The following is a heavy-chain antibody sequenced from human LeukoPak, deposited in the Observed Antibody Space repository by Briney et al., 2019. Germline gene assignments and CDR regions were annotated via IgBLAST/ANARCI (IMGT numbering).Heavy chain of an antibody. CDR3: ARQGSSGWSHFDH. Sequence: SETLSLTCTVSGDSVNSFYYWGWIRQPPGKGLEWIASVYYSGRTYTNPSLKSRVTISADTSKNHFSLKLDSVTAADTAVYYCARQGSSGWSHFDHWGQGTLVTVSS. D-gene: IGHD6-19*01. V-gene: IGHV4-39*01. CDR2: VYYSGRT. J-gene: IGHJ4*02. CDR1: GDSVNSFYY.